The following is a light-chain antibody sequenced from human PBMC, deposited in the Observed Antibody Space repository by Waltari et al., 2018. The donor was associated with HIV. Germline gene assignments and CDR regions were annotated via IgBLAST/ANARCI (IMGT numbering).Light chain of an antibody. Sequence: QSVLTQPPSVSGAPGPRVTTSCTGSSSNIGAGYDVHWYQQLPGTAPKLLIYGNNNRPSGVPDRFSASKSDTSASLTITGLQAEHEGDYYCQSYDSDLGGSYVFGTGTKVSVL. CDR3: QSYDSDLGGSYV. CDR1: SSNIGAGYD. V-gene: IGLV1-40*01. CDR2: GNN. J-gene: IGLJ1*01.